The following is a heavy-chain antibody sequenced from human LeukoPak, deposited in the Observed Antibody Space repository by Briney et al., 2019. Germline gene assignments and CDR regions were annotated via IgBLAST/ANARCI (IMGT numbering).Heavy chain of an antibody. D-gene: IGHD1-26*01. Sequence: SSGTLSLTCAVPGGSISSSNWWNWVRQPPGKGLGWIGEMYNGGSTNYNPSLKSRVTMSVDKSKDQFSLKLTSVTAADTAVYYCARSAIVRASVTFDIWGQGTMVTVSS. CDR2: MYNGGST. J-gene: IGHJ3*02. CDR3: ARSAIVRASVTFDI. CDR1: GGSISSSNW. V-gene: IGHV4-4*02.